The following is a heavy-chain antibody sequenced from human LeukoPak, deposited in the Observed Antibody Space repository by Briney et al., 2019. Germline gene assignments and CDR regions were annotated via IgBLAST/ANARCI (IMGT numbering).Heavy chain of an antibody. CDR1: GFTFSSYS. Sequence: PGGSLRLSCAASGFTFSSYSMNSVRQAPGKGLEWVSYISSSSSTIYYADSVKGRFTISRDNAKNSLYLQTNSLRAEDTAVYYCARGGRAVSLDYWGQGTLVTVSS. V-gene: IGHV3-48*01. CDR3: ARGGRAVSLDY. J-gene: IGHJ4*02. D-gene: IGHD2-8*01. CDR2: ISSSSSTI.